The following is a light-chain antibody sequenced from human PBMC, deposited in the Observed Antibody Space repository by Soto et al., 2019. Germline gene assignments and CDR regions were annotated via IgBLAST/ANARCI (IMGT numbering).Light chain of an antibody. CDR3: AAWDDSLNGKV. CDR2: SNN. J-gene: IGLJ2*01. Sequence: QSVLTQPPSASGTPGQRVTISCSGSSYNIGSNTVNWYQQPPGTAPKLLIYSNNQRPSRVPDRFSDSTSGTSASRAISGLQSEDEADYYCAAWDDSLNGKVFGGGTKLTVL. CDR1: SYNIGSNT. V-gene: IGLV1-44*01.